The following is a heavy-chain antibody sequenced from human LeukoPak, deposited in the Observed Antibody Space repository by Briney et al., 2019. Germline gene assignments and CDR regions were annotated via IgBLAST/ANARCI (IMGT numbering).Heavy chain of an antibody. CDR1: GYSXTGYY. CDR2: INHSSGGT. CDR3: ARDNHVCSSTSCQYFYYGMDV. J-gene: IGHJ6*02. V-gene: IGHV1-2*02. Sequence: GASVKVSCKASGYSXTGYYIHGVRQAPGQGLEWMAWINHSSGGTNYAQNFQGRVTMTRETSISTVYMELSSLRSDDTAVYYCARDNHVCSSTSCQYFYYGMDVWGLGTTVTVSS. D-gene: IGHD2-2*01.